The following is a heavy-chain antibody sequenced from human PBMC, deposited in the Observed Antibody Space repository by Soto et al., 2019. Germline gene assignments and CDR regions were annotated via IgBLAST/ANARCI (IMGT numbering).Heavy chain of an antibody. CDR2: IIPIFGTA. V-gene: IGHV1-69*13. D-gene: IGHD4-4*01. Sequence: SVKVSCKASGGTFSSYAISWVRQAPGQGLEWMGGIIPIFGTANYAQKFQGRVTITADESTSTAYMELSSLRSEDTAVYYCARDYSHYAYFDSWGQGTLVTVSS. J-gene: IGHJ4*02. CDR1: GGTFSSYA. CDR3: ARDYSHYAYFDS.